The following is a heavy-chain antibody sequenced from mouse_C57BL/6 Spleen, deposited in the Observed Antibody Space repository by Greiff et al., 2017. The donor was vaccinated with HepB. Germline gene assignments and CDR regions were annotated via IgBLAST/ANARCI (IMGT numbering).Heavy chain of an antibody. D-gene: IGHD2-13*01. CDR3: AHGDLYAMDY. Sequence: VQLQQSGPELVKPGASVKISCKASGYAFSSSWMNWVKQRPGKGLEWIGRIYPGDGDTNYNGKFKGKATLTADKSSSTAYMQLSSLTSEDSAVYFCAHGDLYAMDYWGQGTSVTVSS. J-gene: IGHJ4*01. CDR2: IYPGDGDT. CDR1: GYAFSSSW. V-gene: IGHV1-82*01.